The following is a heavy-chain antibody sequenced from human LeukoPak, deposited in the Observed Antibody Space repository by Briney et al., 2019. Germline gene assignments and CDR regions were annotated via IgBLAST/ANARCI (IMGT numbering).Heavy chain of an antibody. J-gene: IGHJ3*02. D-gene: IGHD3-22*01. CDR1: GFTFSSYA. V-gene: IGHV3-21*01. CDR2: INSSSSYI. Sequence: GGSLRLSCAASGFTFSSYAMNWVRQAPGKGLEWVSSINSSSSYIYYAGSVKGRFTISRDNAKNSLYLQMNSLRAEDTAVYYCARGYYDSSGYYYKGRDAFDIWGQGTMVTVSS. CDR3: ARGYYDSSGYYYKGRDAFDI.